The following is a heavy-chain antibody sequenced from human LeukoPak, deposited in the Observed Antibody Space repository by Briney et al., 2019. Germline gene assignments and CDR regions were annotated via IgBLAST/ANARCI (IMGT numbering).Heavy chain of an antibody. V-gene: IGHV3-23*01. D-gene: IGHD6-13*01. J-gene: IGHJ4*02. CDR3: AKEVWYSSSWYYFDY. Sequence: GGSLRLSCAASGFTFSSYATSWVRQAPGKGLEWVSAISGSGGSKYYADSAKGRFTISRDTSKNTLYLQMNSLRAEDRAVYYCAKEVWYSSSWYYFDYWGQGTLVTVSS. CDR2: ISGSGGSK. CDR1: GFTFSSYA.